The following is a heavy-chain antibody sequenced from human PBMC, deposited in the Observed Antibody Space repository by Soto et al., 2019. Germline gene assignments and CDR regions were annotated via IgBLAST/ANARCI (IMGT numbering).Heavy chain of an antibody. CDR1: PFPFYTSA. D-gene: IGHD2-21*02. Sequence: GGFLRLSCAPSPFPFYTSAMNWVRSAPDKGLECVAPSSGRGGTSYYADSVSGRFTVSRDTSKSTLFLQMNSLSDEDTDVYYCAKGFIVVVTARRQDDYFGVWDRGTMVAV. CDR2: SSGRGGTS. V-gene: IGHV3-23*01. J-gene: IGHJ3*01. CDR3: AKGFIVVVTARRQDDYFGV.